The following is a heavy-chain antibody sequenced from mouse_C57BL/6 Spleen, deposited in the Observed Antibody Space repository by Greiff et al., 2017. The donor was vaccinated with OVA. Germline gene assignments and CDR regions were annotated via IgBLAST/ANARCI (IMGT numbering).Heavy chain of an antibody. V-gene: IGHV5-17*01. CDR2: ISSGSSTI. CDR3: ARGVTGWFAY. J-gene: IGHJ3*01. Sequence: EVKVEESGGGLVKPGGSLKLSCAASGFTFSDYGMHWVRQAPEKGLEWVAYISSGSSTIYYADTVKGRFTISRDNAKNTLFLQMTSLRSEDTAMYYCARGVTGWFAYWGQGTLVTVSA. D-gene: IGHD2-12*01. CDR1: GFTFSDYG.